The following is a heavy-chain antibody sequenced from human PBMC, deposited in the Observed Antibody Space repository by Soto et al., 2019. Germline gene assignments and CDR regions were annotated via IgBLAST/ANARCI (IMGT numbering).Heavy chain of an antibody. CDR3: AKGRGSSWNADY. Sequence: EVQLLESGGGLVQPGGSLRLSCGASGFTFRSYAMSWFRRAPGKGLEWVSGISGSGNTSYFADSVRGRFTISRDNSKDTLYLQLNNLRVDDTAEYFCAKGRGSSWNADYWGQGTLVTVAS. J-gene: IGHJ4*02. V-gene: IGHV3-23*01. CDR1: GFTFRSYA. D-gene: IGHD6-13*01. CDR2: ISGSGNTS.